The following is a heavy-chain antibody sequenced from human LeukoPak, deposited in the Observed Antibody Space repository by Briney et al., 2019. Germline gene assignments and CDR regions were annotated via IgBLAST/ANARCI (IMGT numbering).Heavy chain of an antibody. CDR2: IKQDGSDK. CDR3: ARHSSGSYYTY. J-gene: IGHJ4*02. Sequence: GGSLRLSCAASGLTFSSSWVSWVRQAPGKGLEWVAHIKQDGSDKYYVDSVKGRFTISRDNAKNSLYLQMNSLRADDTAMYYCARHSSGSYYTYWGQGTLVTVSS. D-gene: IGHD3-10*01. V-gene: IGHV3-7*01. CDR1: GLTFSSSW.